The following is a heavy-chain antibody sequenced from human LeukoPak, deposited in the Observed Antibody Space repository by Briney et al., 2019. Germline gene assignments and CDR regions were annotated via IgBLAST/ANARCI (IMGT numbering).Heavy chain of an antibody. V-gene: IGHV4-59*08. J-gene: IGHJ5*02. CDR1: GGSISNYY. CDR3: ARHALSCRGGSCCPNWFDP. CDR2: IYYSGGT. Sequence: SETLSLTCTVSGGSISNYYWSWIRQPPGKRLEWIGYIYYSGGTNHNPSLKSRVTISVDTSKNQFSLKLTSVTAADTALYYCARHALSCRGGSCCPNWFDPWGQGTLVTVSS. D-gene: IGHD2-15*01.